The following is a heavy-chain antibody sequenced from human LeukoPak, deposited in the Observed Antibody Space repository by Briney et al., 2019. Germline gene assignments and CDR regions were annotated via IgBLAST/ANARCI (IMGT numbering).Heavy chain of an antibody. J-gene: IGHJ4*02. V-gene: IGHV4-59*01. CDR1: GGSISSYY. CDR2: IYYSGST. D-gene: IGHD6-19*01. CDR3: AREHRSGWRYFDY. Sequence: SETLSLTCTVSGGSISSYYWGWIRQPPGKGLGWVGYIYYSGSTNYNPSLKSRVTISVDTSKNQFSLKLSSVTAADTAVYYCAREHRSGWRYFDYWGQGTLVTVSS.